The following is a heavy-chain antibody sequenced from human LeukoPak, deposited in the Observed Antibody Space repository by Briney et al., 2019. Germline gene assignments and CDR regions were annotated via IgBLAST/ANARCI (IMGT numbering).Heavy chain of an antibody. CDR2: IYYSGST. CDR3: ATRTRTIFGVVTTGFDP. V-gene: IGHV4-39*01. Sequence: PSETLSLTCTVSGGSISSSSYYWGWIRQPPGKGQEWIGSIYYSGSTYYNPSLKSRVTISVDTSKNQFSLKLSSVTAADTAVYYCATRTRTIFGVVTTGFDPWGQGTLVTVSS. D-gene: IGHD3-3*01. CDR1: GGSISSSSYY. J-gene: IGHJ5*02.